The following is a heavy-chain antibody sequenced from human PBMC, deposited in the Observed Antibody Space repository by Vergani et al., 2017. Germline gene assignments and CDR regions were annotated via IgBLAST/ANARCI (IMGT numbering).Heavy chain of an antibody. J-gene: IGHJ5*02. V-gene: IGHV4-39*01. CDR3: SRHSTVEWLVKLGWIDP. CDR1: GASIRSSNYS. CDR2: IYYSGST. D-gene: IGHD6-19*01. Sequence: QLQLQESGPGLVKPSATLSLTCSVSGASIRSSNYSWGWIRQPPGKGLEWIAGIYYSGSTYYNPSLKSRVTISVDTSKNHFSLKLSSVTAADTAVYFCSRHSTVEWLVKLGWIDPWGQGILVTVSS.